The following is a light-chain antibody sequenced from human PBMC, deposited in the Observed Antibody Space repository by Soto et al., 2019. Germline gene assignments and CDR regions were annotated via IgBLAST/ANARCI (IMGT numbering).Light chain of an antibody. CDR2: GVT. CDR1: SSDVGGYTY. J-gene: IGLJ1*01. CDR3: SSYTSASTLLYL. Sequence: QSALTQPASVSGSPGQSITISCTGTSSDVGGYTYVSWYQQHSGIAPKLLIYGVTNRPSGVSPRFSGSKSGNTASLTISGLQAEDEADYHCSSYTSASTLLYLFGTGTKLTVL. V-gene: IGLV2-14*01.